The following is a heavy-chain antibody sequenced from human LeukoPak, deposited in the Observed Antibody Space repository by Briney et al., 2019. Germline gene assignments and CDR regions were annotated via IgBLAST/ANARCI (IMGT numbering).Heavy chain of an antibody. CDR2: IHIGNGT. V-gene: IGHV3-66*01. CDR1: GFTVSSND. J-gene: IGHJ4*02. Sequence: PGGSLRLSCAASGFTVSSNDMSWVRQAPGKGLEWVSIIHIGNGTYYTDSVKGRFTISRDNSKNTLYLQMNSLRAEDTAVYYCAADWPLDYWGQGTLVTVSS. D-gene: IGHD3/OR15-3a*01. CDR3: AADWPLDY.